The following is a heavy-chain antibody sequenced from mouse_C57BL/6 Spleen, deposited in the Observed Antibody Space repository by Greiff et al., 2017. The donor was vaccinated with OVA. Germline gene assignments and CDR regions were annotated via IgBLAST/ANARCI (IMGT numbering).Heavy chain of an antibody. D-gene: IGHD2-4*01. Sequence: QVQLKQPGAELVKPGASVKLSCKASGYTFTSYWMHWVKQRPGRGLEWIGRIDPNSGGTKYNEKFKSKATLTVDKPSSTAYMQLSSLTSEDSAVYDCARARRVYDYEVAYWGQGTLVTVSA. CDR2: IDPNSGGT. CDR3: ARARRVYDYEVAY. J-gene: IGHJ3*01. V-gene: IGHV1-72*01. CDR1: GYTFTSYW.